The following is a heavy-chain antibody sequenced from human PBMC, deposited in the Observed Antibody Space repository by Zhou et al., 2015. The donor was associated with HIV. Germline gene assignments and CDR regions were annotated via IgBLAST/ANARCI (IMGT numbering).Heavy chain of an antibody. CDR1: GGTFSSYA. Sequence: QVQLVQSGAEVKKPGSSVKVSCKASGGTFSSYAISWVRQAPGQGLEWMGGIIPIFGTANYAQKFQGRVTITADESTSTAYMELIRLTSDDTAVYYCARSLGAINGYWYLDLWGRGTLVTVSS. CDR3: ARSLGAINGYWYLDL. D-gene: IGHD3-3*01. CDR2: IIPIFGTA. V-gene: IGHV1-69*01. J-gene: IGHJ2*01.